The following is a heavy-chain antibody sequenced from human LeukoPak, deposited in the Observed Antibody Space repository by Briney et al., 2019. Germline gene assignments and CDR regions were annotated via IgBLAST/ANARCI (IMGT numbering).Heavy chain of an antibody. CDR2: IYHSGST. CDR3: AGGGYDFWSGYYPPLDY. Sequence: SETLSLTCAVSGYSISSGYYWGWIRQPPGKGLEWIGSIYHSGSTYYNPSLKSRVTISVDTSKNQFSLKLSSVTAADTAVYYCAGGGYDFWSGYYPPLDYWGQGTLVTVSS. V-gene: IGHV4-38-2*01. CDR1: GYSISSGYY. D-gene: IGHD3-3*01. J-gene: IGHJ4*02.